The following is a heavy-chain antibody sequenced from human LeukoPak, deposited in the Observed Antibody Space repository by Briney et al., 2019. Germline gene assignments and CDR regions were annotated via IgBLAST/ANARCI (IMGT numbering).Heavy chain of an antibody. CDR3: ARSAIDSYGYVFDY. D-gene: IGHD5-18*01. CDR1: GGSISSYY. CDR2: IYYSGST. V-gene: IGHV4-59*12. Sequence: SETLSLTCTVSGGSISSYYWSWIRQPPGKGLEWIGYIYYSGSTNYNPSLKSRVTISVDTSKNQFSLKLSSVTAADTAVYYCARSAIDSYGYVFDYWGQGTLVTVSS. J-gene: IGHJ4*02.